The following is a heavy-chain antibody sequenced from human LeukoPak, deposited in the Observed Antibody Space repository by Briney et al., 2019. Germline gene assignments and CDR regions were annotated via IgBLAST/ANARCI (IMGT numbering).Heavy chain of an antibody. V-gene: IGHV1-18*04. CDR2: ISAYNGNT. CDR1: GYTFTSYG. CDR3: ARDDPVVVVAATLDY. D-gene: IGHD2-15*01. Sequence: ASVKVSCKASGYTFTSYGISWVRQAPGQGLEWMGWISAYNGNTNYAQKLQGRVTMTTDTSTSTAYMELRSLRSDDTAVYYCARDDPVVVVAATLDYRGQGTLVTVSS. J-gene: IGHJ4*02.